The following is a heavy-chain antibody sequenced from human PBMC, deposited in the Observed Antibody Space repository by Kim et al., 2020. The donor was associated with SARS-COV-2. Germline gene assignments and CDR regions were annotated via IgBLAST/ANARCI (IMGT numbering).Heavy chain of an antibody. D-gene: IGHD6-6*01. V-gene: IGHV4-59*01. CDR2: IYYSGST. CDR1: GGSISSYY. CDR3: ARGRKGDGGSSSFAYYYYYMDV. J-gene: IGHJ6*03. Sequence: SETLSLTCTVSGGSISSYYWSWIRQPPGKGLEWIGYIYYSGSTNYNPSLKSRVTISVDTSKNQFSLKLSSVTAADTAVYYCARGRKGDGGSSSFAYYYYYMDVWGKGTTVTVSS.